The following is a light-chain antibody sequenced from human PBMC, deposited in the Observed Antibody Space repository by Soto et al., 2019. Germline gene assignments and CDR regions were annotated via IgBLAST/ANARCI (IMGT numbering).Light chain of an antibody. V-gene: IGKV3-20*01. J-gene: IGKJ4*01. CDR2: GAS. CDR3: QQYGDSPLT. Sequence: EIVLTQSPGTLSLSPGERATLSCRASQSVSIRHLAWYQLKHGQTPRLFIYGASSRETGIPERFSGSGSGPDCTRTISRLEPEDFEVYHCQQYGDSPLTFGGGTKVDIK. CDR1: QSVSIRH.